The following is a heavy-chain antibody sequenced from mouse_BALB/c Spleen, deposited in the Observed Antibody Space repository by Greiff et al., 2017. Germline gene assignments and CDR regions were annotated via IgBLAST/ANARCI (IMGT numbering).Heavy chain of an antibody. J-gene: IGHJ2*01. Sequence: EVQRVESGGGLVQPGGSRKLSCAASGFTFSSFGMHWVRQAPEKGLEWVAYISSGSSTIYYADTVKGRFTISRDNPKNTLFLQMTSLRSEDTAMYYCARHGSSYYLDYWGQGTTLTVSS. V-gene: IGHV5-17*02. CDR3: ARHGSSYYLDY. D-gene: IGHD1-1*01. CDR1: GFTFSSFG. CDR2: ISSGSSTI.